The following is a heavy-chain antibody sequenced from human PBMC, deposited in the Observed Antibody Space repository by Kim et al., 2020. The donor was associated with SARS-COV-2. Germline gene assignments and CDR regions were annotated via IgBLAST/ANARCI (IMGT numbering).Heavy chain of an antibody. CDR3: AKKGWDIVVVPAAMTSTFYYYYMDV. CDR1: YA. CDR2: ISGSGGST. J-gene: IGHJ6*03. Sequence: YAMSWVRQAPGKGLEWVSAISGSGGSTYYADSVKGRFTISRDNSKNTLYLQMNSLRAEDTAVYYCAKKGWDIVVVPAAMTSTFYYYYMDV. V-gene: IGHV3-23*01. D-gene: IGHD2-2*01.